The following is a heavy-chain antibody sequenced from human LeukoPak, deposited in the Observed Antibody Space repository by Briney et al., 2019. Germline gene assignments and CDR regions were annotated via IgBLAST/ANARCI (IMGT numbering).Heavy chain of an antibody. J-gene: IGHJ6*03. V-gene: IGHV3-11*01. CDR3: ARVGPDCSGGSCYSLVPSDYYMDV. CDR1: GFTFSDYY. D-gene: IGHD2-15*01. Sequence: NPGGSLRLSCAASGFTFSDYYMSWIRQAPGKGLEWVSYISSSGSTIYYADSVRGRFTISRDNAKNSLYLQMNSLRAEDTAVYYCARVGPDCSGGSCYSLVPSDYYMDVWGKGTTVTISS. CDR2: ISSSGSTI.